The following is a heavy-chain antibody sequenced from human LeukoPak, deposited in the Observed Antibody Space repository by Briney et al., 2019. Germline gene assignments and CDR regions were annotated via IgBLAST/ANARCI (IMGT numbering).Heavy chain of an antibody. D-gene: IGHD3-16*01. Sequence: GGSLRLSCAAPGFTFSSYAMSWVRQAPGKGLEWVSGISASGGSAYYADSVKGRFTISRDNSNNTLYLQMNSLRAEDTAVYYCAKDFYPRGTYYFDYWGQGTLVTVSS. CDR1: GFTFSSYA. J-gene: IGHJ4*02. V-gene: IGHV3-23*01. CDR2: ISASGGSA. CDR3: AKDFYPRGTYYFDY.